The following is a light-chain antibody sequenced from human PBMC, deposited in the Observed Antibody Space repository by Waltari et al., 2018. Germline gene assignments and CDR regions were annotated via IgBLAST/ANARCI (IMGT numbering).Light chain of an antibody. CDR3: SSHTATVPHV. V-gene: IGLV2-14*01. CDR1: SNDVGGYGY. Sequence: QSALTQPASVSGSPGQSITISCTGTSNDVGGYGYVSWYQPYPGKAPKLIIYEVSYRPSGISTRFSGSKSGNTASLTISGLQAEDEAGYYCSSHTATVPHVFGTGTRVTVV. J-gene: IGLJ1*01. CDR2: EVS.